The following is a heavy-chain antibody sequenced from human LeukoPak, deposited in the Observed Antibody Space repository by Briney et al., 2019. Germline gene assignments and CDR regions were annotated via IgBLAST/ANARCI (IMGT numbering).Heavy chain of an antibody. CDR1: GFTFSDYY. D-gene: IGHD6-6*01. V-gene: IGHV3-11*01. J-gene: IGHJ4*02. CDR2: ISSSGSTI. CDR3: ARDFEYSSSSAGFGY. Sequence: GGSLRLSCAASGFTFSDYYMSWIRQAPGKGLEWVSYISSSGSTIYYADSVRSRFTISRDNAKNSLYLQMNSLRAEDTAVYYCARDFEYSSSSAGFGYWGQGTLVTVSS.